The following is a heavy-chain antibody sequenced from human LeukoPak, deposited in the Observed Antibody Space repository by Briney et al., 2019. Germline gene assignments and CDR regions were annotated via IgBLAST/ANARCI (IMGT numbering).Heavy chain of an antibody. V-gene: IGHV3-43D*03. CDR2: ISWDGGGT. J-gene: IGHJ4*02. D-gene: IGHD6-13*01. CDR1: GFTFDDYA. CDR3: AKNPLRAAPGFFDY. Sequence: GGSLRLSCAASGFTFDDYAMHWVRQAPGKGLEWVSLISWDGGGTYYADSVKGRFTVSRDNSNNTVYLQMNSLRAEDTALYYCAKNPLRAAPGFFDYWGRGTLVTVSS.